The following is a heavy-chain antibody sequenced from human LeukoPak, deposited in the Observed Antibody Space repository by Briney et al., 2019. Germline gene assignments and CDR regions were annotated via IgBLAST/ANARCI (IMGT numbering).Heavy chain of an antibody. J-gene: IGHJ4*02. D-gene: IGHD6-19*01. CDR1: GGSISSYY. CDR2: IYYSGST. V-gene: IGHV4-59*08. CDR3: ASVAVAGTGGIDY. Sequence: KPSETLSLTCTVSGGSISSYYWSWIRQPPGKGLEWIGYIYYSGSTNYNPSLKSRVTTSVDTSKNQFSLKLSSVTAADTAVYYCASVAVAGTGGIDYWGQGTLVTVSS.